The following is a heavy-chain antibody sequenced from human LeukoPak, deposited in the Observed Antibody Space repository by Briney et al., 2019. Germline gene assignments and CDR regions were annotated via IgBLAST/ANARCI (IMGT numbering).Heavy chain of an antibody. CDR1: GGSISSYY. J-gene: IGHJ4*02. CDR2: IYYSGST. CDR3: ARESYLASGSVFDY. Sequence: SETLSLTCTLSGGSISSYYWSWIRQPPGKGLEWIGYIYYSGSTNYNPSLKSRVIISVDTSKNQFSLKLSSVTAADTAVYYCARESYLASGSVFDYWGQGTLVTVSS. D-gene: IGHD1-26*01. V-gene: IGHV4-59*01.